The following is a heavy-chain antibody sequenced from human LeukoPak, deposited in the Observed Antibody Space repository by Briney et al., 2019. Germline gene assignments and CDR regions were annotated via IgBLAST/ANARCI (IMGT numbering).Heavy chain of an antibody. V-gene: IGHV3-23*01. CDR1: GFTFCSYA. J-gene: IGHJ4*02. CDR3: ANKNDYIWGSYHY. CDR2: ISSSGGST. D-gene: IGHD3-16*01. Sequence: GGSLRLSCADSGFTFCSYAMTWVRQAPGKGLEWVSVISSSGGSTYYADSVKGRFTISRDNSKNTLYLQMNSLRAEDTAVYYCANKNDYIWGSYHYWGQGTLVTVSS.